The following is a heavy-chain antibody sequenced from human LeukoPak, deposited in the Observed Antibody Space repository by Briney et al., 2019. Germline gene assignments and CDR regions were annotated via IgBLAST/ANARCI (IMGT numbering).Heavy chain of an antibody. Sequence: KASETLSLTCAVSGASISNNNWWTWVRQPPGKGLEWIGEVYHSGATIYSPSVRSRVTISLDKSKNEFSLTMTSVTAADTAVYYCARELPLGYCSGGTCSPSYWGQGTLVTVSS. CDR2: VYHSGAT. J-gene: IGHJ4*02. V-gene: IGHV4-4*02. D-gene: IGHD2-15*01. CDR3: ARELPLGYCSGGTCSPSY. CDR1: GASISNNNW.